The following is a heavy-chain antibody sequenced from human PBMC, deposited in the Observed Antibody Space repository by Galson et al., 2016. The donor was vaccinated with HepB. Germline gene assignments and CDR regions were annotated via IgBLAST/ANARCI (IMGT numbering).Heavy chain of an antibody. V-gene: IGHV3-21*01. J-gene: IGHJ4*02. Sequence: SLRLSCAASGFTFSSSSMNWVRQAPGKGLGWVSSISSSSSYIYYTDSVKGRFTISRDNAKNSLYLQMNSLRAEDTAVYYCARMRRFGEFYFDYWGQGTLVTVSS. CDR3: ARMRRFGEFYFDY. CDR1: GFTFSSSS. D-gene: IGHD3-10*01. CDR2: ISSSSSYI.